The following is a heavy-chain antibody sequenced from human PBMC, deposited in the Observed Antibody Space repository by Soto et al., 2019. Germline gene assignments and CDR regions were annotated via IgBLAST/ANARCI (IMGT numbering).Heavy chain of an antibody. D-gene: IGHD3-10*01. CDR1: GFTFNKYW. CDR2: INSDGSSA. CDR3: VRDNYGVDY. J-gene: IGHJ4*02. Sequence: GGSLRLSCAASGFTFNKYWMQWVRQVPGKGLVWVSHINSDGSSATYADSVKGRFTIFRDNAKNTLFLQMNSLRSEDTAVYYCVRDNYGVDYWGQGTLVTVSS. V-gene: IGHV3-74*01.